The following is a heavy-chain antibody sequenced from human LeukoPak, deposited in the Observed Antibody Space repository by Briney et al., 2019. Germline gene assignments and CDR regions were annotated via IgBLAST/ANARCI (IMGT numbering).Heavy chain of an antibody. CDR1: GGSFSGYY. V-gene: IGHV4-34*01. CDR2: INHSGST. D-gene: IGHD2-2*01. CDR3: ARVIVVVPAATLDV. J-gene: IGHJ6*04. Sequence: PSETLSLTCAVYGGSFSGYYWSWIRQPPGKGLEWIGEINHSGSTNYNPSLKSRVTISVDTSKNQFSLKLSSVTAADTAVYYCARVIVVVPAATLDVWGKGTTVTVSP.